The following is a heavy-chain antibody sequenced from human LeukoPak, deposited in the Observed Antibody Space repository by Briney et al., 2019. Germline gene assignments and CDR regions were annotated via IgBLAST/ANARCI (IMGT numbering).Heavy chain of an antibody. CDR1: GGSFSGYS. Sequence: SETLSLTCAVYGGSFSGYSWSWIRQPPGKGLEWIGYIYHSGSTYYNPSLKSRVTISVDRSKNQFSLKLSSVTAADTAVYYCARGDDYYDSSGLFDAFDIWGQGTMVTVSS. CDR2: IYHSGST. J-gene: IGHJ3*02. CDR3: ARGDDYYDSSGLFDAFDI. D-gene: IGHD3-22*01. V-gene: IGHV4-30-2*01.